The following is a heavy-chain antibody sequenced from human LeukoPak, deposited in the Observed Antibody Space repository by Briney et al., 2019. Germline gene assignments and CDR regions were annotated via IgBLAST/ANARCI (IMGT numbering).Heavy chain of an antibody. CDR2: IKQDGSEK. V-gene: IGHV3-7*01. CDR1: GFTFSSYW. D-gene: IGHD6-13*01. Sequence: GGSLRLSCAASGFTFSSYWMSWVRQAPGKGLEWVANIKQDGSEKYYVDSVKGRFTISRDNAKNSLYLQMNSLRAGDTAVYYCARETTAAAAGRPEINWFDPWGQGTLVTVSS. CDR3: ARETTAAAAGRPEINWFDP. J-gene: IGHJ5*02.